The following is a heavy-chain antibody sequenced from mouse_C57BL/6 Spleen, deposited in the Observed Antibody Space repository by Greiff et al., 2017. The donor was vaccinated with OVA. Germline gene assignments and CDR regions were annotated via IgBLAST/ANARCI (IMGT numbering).Heavy chain of an antibody. V-gene: IGHV5-4*03. CDR3: ARRYYYGSRWGAMDY. CDR1: GFTFSSYA. J-gene: IGHJ4*01. CDR2: ISDGGSYT. D-gene: IGHD1-1*01. Sequence: VQLKESGGGLVKPGGSLKLSCAASGFTFSSYAMSWVRQTPEKRLEWVATISDGGSYTYYPDNVKGRFTISRDNAKNNLYLQMSHLKSEDTAMYYCARRYYYGSRWGAMDYWGQGTSVTVSS.